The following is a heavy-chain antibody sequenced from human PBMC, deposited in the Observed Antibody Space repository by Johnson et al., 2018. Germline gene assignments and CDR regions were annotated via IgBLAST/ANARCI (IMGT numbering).Heavy chain of an antibody. J-gene: IGHJ1*01. Sequence: LVESGGGVVQPGGSLRLSCSASGFSFSNHVMHWVRQAPGKGLEWVAVTSNDEGIKYYEDSVKGRFTISRDNSKGTLYLQINSLRAEDTAVYYCATGAISGVIYREFFQHWGQGTLVTVSS. CDR1: GFSFSNHV. CDR3: ATGAISGVIYREFFQH. V-gene: IGHV3-30*03. D-gene: IGHD3-10*01. CDR2: TSNDEGIK.